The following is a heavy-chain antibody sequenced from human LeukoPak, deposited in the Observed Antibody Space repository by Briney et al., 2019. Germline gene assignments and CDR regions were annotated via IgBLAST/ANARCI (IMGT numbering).Heavy chain of an antibody. CDR1: GFTFSSYA. D-gene: IGHD6-6*01. V-gene: IGHV3-30*04. J-gene: IGHJ4*02. Sequence: PGGSLRLSCAASGFTFSSYAMHWVRQAPGKGLEWVAVISYDGSNKYYADSVKGRFTISRDNSKNTLYLQMNSLRAEDTAVYYCARCSHYFDYWGQGTLVTVSS. CDR3: ARCSHYFDY. CDR2: ISYDGSNK.